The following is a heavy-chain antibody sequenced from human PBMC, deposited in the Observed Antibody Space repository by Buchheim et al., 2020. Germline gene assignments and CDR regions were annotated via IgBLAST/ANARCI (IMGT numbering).Heavy chain of an antibody. CDR2: ISYDGNRH. CDR1: GFNFGIYG. J-gene: IGHJ6*02. Sequence: QVQPVESGGGVVQPGTFLRLSCEASGFNFGIYGMHWVRQAPGKGLEWVAAISYDGNRHYYADTVKDRFTISRDNSKNTLSLQMDSLRAEDTAVFYCAKGMSYCSGGCFSSGGLDVWGQGTT. CDR3: AKGMSYCSGGCFSSGGLDV. D-gene: IGHD2-15*01. V-gene: IGHV3-30*18.